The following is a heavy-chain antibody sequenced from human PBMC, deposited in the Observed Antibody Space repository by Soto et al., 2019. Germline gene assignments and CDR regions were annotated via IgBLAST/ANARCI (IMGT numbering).Heavy chain of an antibody. Sequence: EVQLVESGGGLVQPGGSLRLSCAASGFTLSTYWMHWVRQVPGKGLVWVSRISSGGTYTNYADSVKGRFTISRDSARNTLFLQMNYLTGEDKAVYYCARTFVDGMAGFGPWGQGTLVTVSS. CDR1: GFTLSTYW. D-gene: IGHD2-15*01. V-gene: IGHV3-74*01. CDR3: ARTFVDGMAGFGP. J-gene: IGHJ5*02. CDR2: ISSGGTYT.